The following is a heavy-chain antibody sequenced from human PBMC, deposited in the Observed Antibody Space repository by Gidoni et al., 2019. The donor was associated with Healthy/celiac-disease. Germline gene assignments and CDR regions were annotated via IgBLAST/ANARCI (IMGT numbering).Heavy chain of an antibody. CDR3: ARGRASCSSTSCWGVWFDP. CDR2: INHSEST. J-gene: IGHJ5*02. V-gene: IGHV4-34*01. Sequence: QGQLQQWGAGLSKPSETRSSTSAVAGGSFSGYYWSWSRQPSGKALEWIGEINHSESTNYNPSLKSRVTISVDTSKNQVSLKLSSVTAAHTAVYYCARGRASCSSTSCWGVWFDPWGQGTLVTVSS. D-gene: IGHD2-2*01. CDR1: GGSFSGYY.